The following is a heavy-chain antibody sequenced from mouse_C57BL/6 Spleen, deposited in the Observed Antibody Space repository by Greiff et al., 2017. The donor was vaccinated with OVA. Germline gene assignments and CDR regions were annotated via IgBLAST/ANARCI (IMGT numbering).Heavy chain of an antibody. J-gene: IGHJ1*03. D-gene: IGHD1-1*01. CDR3: ARSHYYGSSYYWYFDV. V-gene: IGHV1-39*01. Sequence: VQLQQSGPELVKPGASVKISCKASGYSFTDYNMNWVKQSNGKSLEWIGVINPNYGTTSYNQKFKGNATLTVDQSSSTAYMQLNSLTSEDSAVYYCARSHYYGSSYYWYFDVWGTGTTVTVSS. CDR1: GYSFTDYN. CDR2: INPNYGTT.